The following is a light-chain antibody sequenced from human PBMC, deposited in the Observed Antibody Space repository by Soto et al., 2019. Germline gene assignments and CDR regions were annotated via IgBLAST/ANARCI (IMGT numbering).Light chain of an antibody. CDR3: SSYTSSSTPYV. Sequence: QSVLTQPACVSGSPGQSITISCTGTSSDVGAYNYVSWYQQHPGKAPKLMIHEVSKRPSGVSNRFSGSKSGNTASLTISGLQAEDEADYYCSSYTSSSTPYVFGTGTKVTVL. J-gene: IGLJ1*01. V-gene: IGLV2-14*01. CDR2: EVS. CDR1: SSDVGAYNY.